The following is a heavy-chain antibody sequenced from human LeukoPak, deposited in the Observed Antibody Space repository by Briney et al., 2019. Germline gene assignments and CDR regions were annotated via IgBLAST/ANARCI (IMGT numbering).Heavy chain of an antibody. CDR2: ISTLNTYI. CDR3: ARGGRSSIDNWFDP. V-gene: IGHV3-21*01. D-gene: IGHD5/OR15-5a*01. Sequence: GGSLRLSCAASGFAFNTYRMNWVRQAPGKWLEWVSSISTLNTYIYYADSVKGRFTISRDNAKNSLYLQMNSLRAEDTAVYYCARGGRSSIDNWFDPWGQGTLVTVSS. CDR1: GFAFNTYR. J-gene: IGHJ5*02.